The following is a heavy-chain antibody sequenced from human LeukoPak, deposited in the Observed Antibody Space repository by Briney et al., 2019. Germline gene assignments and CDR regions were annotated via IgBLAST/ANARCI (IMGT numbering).Heavy chain of an antibody. CDR3: ATDTIIITFGGVW. CDR1: GFTFNKAW. CDR2: IKSNTDGGTT. V-gene: IGHV3-15*01. Sequence: PGGSLRLSCAASGFTFNKAWMNWVRQAPGKGLEWVGRIKSNTDGGTTDYAAPVKGRFTISRDDSKNTLYLQMNSLKTEDTAVYYCATDTIIITFGGVWWGQGTMVTVSS. J-gene: IGHJ3*01. D-gene: IGHD3-16*01.